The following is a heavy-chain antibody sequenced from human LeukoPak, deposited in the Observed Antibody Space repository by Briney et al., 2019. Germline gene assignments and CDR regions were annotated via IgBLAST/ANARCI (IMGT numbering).Heavy chain of an antibody. V-gene: IGHV4-39*01. CDR1: GGSISSSSYY. CDR2: ISYSGST. CDR3: ARRGDSSGYYYFDY. Sequence: RPSETLSPTCTVSGGSISSSSYYWGWVRQPPGKGLEWIGSISYSGSTYDNPSLKSRVTISVDTSKNQFSLKLSSVTAADTAVYYCARRGDSSGYYYFDYWGQGTLVTVSS. D-gene: IGHD3-22*01. J-gene: IGHJ4*02.